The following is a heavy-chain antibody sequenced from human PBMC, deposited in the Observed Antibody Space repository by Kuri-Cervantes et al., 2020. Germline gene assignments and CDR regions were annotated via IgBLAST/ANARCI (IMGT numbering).Heavy chain of an antibody. CDR2: IYPGDPDT. J-gene: IGHJ4*02. Sequence: GGSLRLSCKGSGYSFTSYWIGWVRQMPGKGLEWMGIIYPGDPDTRYSPSFQGQVTISADKSISTAYLQWSSLKASDTAMYYCARRRYYGSGGQHFDYWGQGTLVTVSS. V-gene: IGHV5-51*01. CDR1: GYSFTSYW. D-gene: IGHD3-10*01. CDR3: ARRRYYGSGGQHFDY.